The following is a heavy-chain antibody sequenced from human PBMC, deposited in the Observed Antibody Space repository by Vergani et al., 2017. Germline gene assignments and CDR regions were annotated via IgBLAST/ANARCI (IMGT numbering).Heavy chain of an antibody. CDR1: GFTFSSYA. CDR2: ISYDGSNK. D-gene: IGHD1-26*01. J-gene: IGHJ4*02. V-gene: IGHV3-30*04. Sequence: VQLLESGGGLVQPGRSLRLSCAASGFTFSSYAMHWVRQAPGKGLEWVAVISYDGSNKYYADSVKGRFTISRDNSKNTLYLQMNSLRAEDTAVYYCAKGPMWGDYFDYWGQGTLVTVSS. CDR3: AKGPMWGDYFDY.